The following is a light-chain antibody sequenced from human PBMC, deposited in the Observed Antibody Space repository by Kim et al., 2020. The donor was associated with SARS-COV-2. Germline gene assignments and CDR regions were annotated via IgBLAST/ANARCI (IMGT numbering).Light chain of an antibody. CDR2: DAS. CDR1: QSVGGN. Sequence: FSPGERATLSCRASQSVGGNLAWYQHKLGQAPRLLIYDASNRAIGVPDRFSGSGSGTDFTLTISSLEPEDFAIYYCQQRSNWPRYSFGQGTKLEI. V-gene: IGKV3-11*01. CDR3: QQRSNWPRYS. J-gene: IGKJ2*03.